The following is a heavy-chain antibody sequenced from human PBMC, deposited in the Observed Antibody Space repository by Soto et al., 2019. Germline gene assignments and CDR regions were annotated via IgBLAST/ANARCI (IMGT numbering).Heavy chain of an antibody. V-gene: IGHV3-48*01. Sequence: PGGSLRLSCEASGFTLSRYSINWVRQAPGKGLEWLAYITVTTGNRVYADSVKGRFTISTDNAKNAVFLQMNSLRAEDTAVYYWARDQLYYNDISGRPLNAFDVWGQGTMVTVSS. D-gene: IGHD3-22*01. CDR1: GFTLSRYS. J-gene: IGHJ3*01. CDR2: ITVTTGNR. CDR3: ARDQLYYNDISGRPLNAFDV.